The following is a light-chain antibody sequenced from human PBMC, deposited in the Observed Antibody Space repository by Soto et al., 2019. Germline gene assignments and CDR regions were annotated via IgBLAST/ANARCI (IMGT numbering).Light chain of an antibody. J-gene: IGKJ2*01. CDR3: QQYNSPPYT. Sequence: DIVMTQSPESLAVSLGERATINCKSSQSILYSSNNNNQLAWYQQKPGQPPKLLIYWASTRESGVPDRFSGSESGTDVNLTISSLQAEDVAVYYCQQYNSPPYTFGQGTKLEI. CDR2: WAS. V-gene: IGKV4-1*01. CDR1: QSILYSSNNNNQ.